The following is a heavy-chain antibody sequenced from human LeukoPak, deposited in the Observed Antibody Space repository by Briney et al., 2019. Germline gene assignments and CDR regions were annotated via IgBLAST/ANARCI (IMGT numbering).Heavy chain of an antibody. D-gene: IGHD2-21*02. CDR3: ARQVVVTTISNSVSPYNWFDP. V-gene: IGHV4-39*01. Sequence: KASETLSLTCTVSGGSISSTYYYWGWIRQPPGRGLEWIGSIYYSGSTYYNPSLKTRVTISVDTSKNQFSLKLSSVTAADTAVYYCARQVVVTTISNSVSPYNWFDPWGQGTLVTVSS. J-gene: IGHJ5*02. CDR1: GGSISSTYYY. CDR2: IYYSGST.